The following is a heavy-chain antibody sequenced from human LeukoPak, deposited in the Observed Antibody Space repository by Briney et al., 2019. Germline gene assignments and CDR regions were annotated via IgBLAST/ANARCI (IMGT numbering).Heavy chain of an antibody. J-gene: IGHJ6*03. Sequence: PSETLSLTCAVSGYSISSGYYWGWIRQPPGKGLEWIGSIYHSGSTYYNPSLKSRVIISVDTSKNQFSLKLSSVTAADTAVYYCARHRLRFLESAMDVWGKGTTVTVSS. D-gene: IGHD3-3*01. CDR1: GYSISSGYY. V-gene: IGHV4-38-2*01. CDR2: IYHSGST. CDR3: ARHRLRFLESAMDV.